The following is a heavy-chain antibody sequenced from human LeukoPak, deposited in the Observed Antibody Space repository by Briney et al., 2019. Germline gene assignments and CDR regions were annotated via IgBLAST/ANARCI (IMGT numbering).Heavy chain of an antibody. J-gene: IGHJ4*02. CDR1: GFTFSSYA. V-gene: IGHV3-30-3*01. CDR2: ISYDGSNK. CDR3: AREMLPHGIRVLDY. D-gene: IGHD1-14*01. Sequence: GGSLRLSCAASGFTFSSYAMHWVRQAPGKGLEWVAVISYDGSNKYYADSVKGRFTISRDNSKNTLYLQMNSLRAEDTAVYYCAREMLPHGIRVLDYWGQGSLVTVSS.